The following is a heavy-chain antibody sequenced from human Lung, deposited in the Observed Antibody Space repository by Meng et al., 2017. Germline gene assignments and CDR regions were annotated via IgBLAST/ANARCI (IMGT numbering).Heavy chain of an antibody. Sequence: QDQLVQSGPEVKKPGASVKVSCKASGYTFTTNGMSWVRQAPGQGLEWMGWVRTYKGNTKYAQKFQGRVTVTTERSTSTVYMELRNLRSDDTAFYYCARDRQYSLVSWGQGTLVTVSS. J-gene: IGHJ4*02. V-gene: IGHV1-18*01. CDR2: VRTYKGNT. D-gene: IGHD6-6*01. CDR1: GYTFTTNG. CDR3: ARDRQYSLVS.